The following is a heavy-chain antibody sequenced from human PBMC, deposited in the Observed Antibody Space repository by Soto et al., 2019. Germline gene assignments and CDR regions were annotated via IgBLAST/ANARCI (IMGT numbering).Heavy chain of an antibody. V-gene: IGHV3-30*18. J-gene: IGHJ6*02. CDR3: AKVVARLYYYYGMDV. Sequence: LRLSCAASGFTFSSYGMHWVRQAPGKGLEWVAVISYDGSNKYYADSVKGRFTISRDNSKNTLYLQMNSLRAEDTAVYYCAKVVARLYYYYGMDVWGQGTTVTV. CDR1: GFTFSSYG. D-gene: IGHD2-15*01. CDR2: ISYDGSNK.